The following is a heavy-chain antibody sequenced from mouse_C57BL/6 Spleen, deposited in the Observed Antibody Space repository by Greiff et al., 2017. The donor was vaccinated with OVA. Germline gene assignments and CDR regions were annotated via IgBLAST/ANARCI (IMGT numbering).Heavy chain of an antibody. D-gene: IGHD2-1*01. CDR2: ISSGGSYT. CDR3: ASSTEGWFAY. J-gene: IGHJ3*01. CDR1: GFTFSSYG. Sequence: EVMLVESGGDLVKPGVSLKLSCAASGFTFSSYGMSWVRQTPDKRLEWVATISSGGSYTYYPDSVKGRFTISRDNAKNTLYLQMSSLKSEDTAMYYCASSTEGWFAYWGQGTLVTVSA. V-gene: IGHV5-6*01.